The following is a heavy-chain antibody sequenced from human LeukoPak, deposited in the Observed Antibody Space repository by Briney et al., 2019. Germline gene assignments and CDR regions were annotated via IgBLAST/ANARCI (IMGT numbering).Heavy chain of an antibody. CDR2: IYYSGST. Sequence: PSETLSLTCTVSGGSISSSSYYWGWIRQPPGKGLGWIGSIYYSGSTYYNPSLKSRVTISVDTSKNQFSLKLSSVTAADTAVYYCARHLDNYHYFDYWGQGTLVTVSS. D-gene: IGHD2-2*03. CDR3: ARHLDNYHYFDY. CDR1: GGSISSSSYY. J-gene: IGHJ4*02. V-gene: IGHV4-39*01.